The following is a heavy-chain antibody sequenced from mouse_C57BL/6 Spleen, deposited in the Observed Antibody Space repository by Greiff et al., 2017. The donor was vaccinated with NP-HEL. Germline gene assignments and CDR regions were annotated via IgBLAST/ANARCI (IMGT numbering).Heavy chain of an antibody. J-gene: IGHJ2*01. V-gene: IGHV3-8*01. CDR1: GYSITSDY. Sequence: VQLQQSGPGLAKPSQTLSLTCSVTGYSITSDYWNWIRKFPGNKLEYMGYISYSGSTYYNPSLKSRISITRDTSKNQYYLQLNSVTTEDTATYYCARSHYYGSSYGYYFDYWGQGTTLTVSS. D-gene: IGHD1-1*01. CDR3: ARSHYYGSSYGYYFDY. CDR2: ISYSGST.